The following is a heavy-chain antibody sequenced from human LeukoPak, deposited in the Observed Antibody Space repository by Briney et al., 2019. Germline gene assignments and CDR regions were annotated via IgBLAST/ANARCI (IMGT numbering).Heavy chain of an antibody. CDR1: GGSISSYY. CDR3: ARGFPHYYGSGSYTFDY. CDR2: IYYSGST. J-gene: IGHJ4*02. Sequence: PSETLSLTCTVSGGSISSYYWSWIRQPPGKGLEWIGYIYYSGSTNYNPSLKSRVTISVDTSKNQFSLKLSSVTAADTAVYYCARGFPHYYGSGSYTFDYWGQGTLVTVSS. V-gene: IGHV4-59*12. D-gene: IGHD3-10*01.